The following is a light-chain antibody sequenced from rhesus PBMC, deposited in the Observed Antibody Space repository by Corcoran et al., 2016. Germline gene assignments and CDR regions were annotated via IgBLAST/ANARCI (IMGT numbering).Light chain of an antibody. J-gene: IGKJ4*01. CDR1: ENVNNY. CDR2: KAS. CDR3: QHGYGTPLT. Sequence: DIQMTQSPSSLSASVGDRVTITCRASENVNNYLNWYQQKPGKTPKLLIYKASTLQSGVPSRLSGSGSGTDYTFTISGLQPEDVATYYCQHGYGTPLTFGGGTKVELK. V-gene: IGKV1-74*01.